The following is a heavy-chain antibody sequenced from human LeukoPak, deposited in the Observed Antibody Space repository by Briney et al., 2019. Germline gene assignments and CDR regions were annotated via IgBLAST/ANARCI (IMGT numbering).Heavy chain of an antibody. D-gene: IGHD4-11*01. CDR2: ISSSGSTI. J-gene: IGHJ4*02. CDR3: ARGYYSNYVVDY. CDR1: GFTFSSYR. Sequence: PGGSLRLSCAASGFTFSSYRMNWVRQAPGKGLEWVSYISSSGSTIYYAASVKGRFTISRDNAKNSLYLQMNRLRAEDTAVYYCARGYYSNYVVDYWGQGTLVAVSS. V-gene: IGHV3-48*04.